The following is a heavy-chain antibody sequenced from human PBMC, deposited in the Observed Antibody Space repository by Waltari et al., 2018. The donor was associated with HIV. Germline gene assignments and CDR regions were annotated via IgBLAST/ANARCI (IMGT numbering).Heavy chain of an antibody. CDR2: ISSSTNII. CDR1: GFTFSSYR. D-gene: IGHD6-19*01. J-gene: IGHJ6*02. Sequence: EGQLVESGGDLVQPGGSLRLSCAASGFTFSSYRMNWARQAPGKGLEWISYISSSTNIIYYADSVKGRFTISRDNVNKSLYLQMNSLRAEDTAVYYCARDGAVAGFYHYYAMDVWGQGTTVTVSS. V-gene: IGHV3-48*01. CDR3: ARDGAVAGFYHYYAMDV.